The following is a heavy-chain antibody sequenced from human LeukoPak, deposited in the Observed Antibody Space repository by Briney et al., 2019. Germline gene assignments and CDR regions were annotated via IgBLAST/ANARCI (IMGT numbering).Heavy chain of an antibody. V-gene: IGHV3-11*01. CDR1: GFTFSDYY. CDR3: ARGRDGYKY. J-gene: IGHJ4*02. D-gene: IGHD5-24*01. Sequence: PGGSLRLSCAASGFTFSDYYMSWIRRAPGKGLEWLSYISSRGKTTHFADSVKGRFSISRDNTNNTLYVQMNSLRAEDTAVYFCARGRDGYKYWGQGTLVTVSS. CDR2: ISSRGKTT.